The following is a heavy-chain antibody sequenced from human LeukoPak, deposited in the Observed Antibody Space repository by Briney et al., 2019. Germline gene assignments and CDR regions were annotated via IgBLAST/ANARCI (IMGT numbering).Heavy chain of an antibody. V-gene: IGHV1-69*13. D-gene: IGHD3-10*01. CDR2: IIPIFGTA. CDR3: ARDWNYYGSGSYSDY. J-gene: IGHJ4*02. CDR1: GGTFSSYA. Sequence: SVKVSCKASGGTFSSYAISWVRQAPGQGLEWMGGIIPIFGTANYAQKFQGRVTVTADESTSTAYMELSSLRSEDTAVYYCARDWNYYGSGSYSDYWGQGTLVTVSS.